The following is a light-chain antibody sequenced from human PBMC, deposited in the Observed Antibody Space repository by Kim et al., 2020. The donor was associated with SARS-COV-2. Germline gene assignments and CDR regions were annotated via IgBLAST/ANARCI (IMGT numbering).Light chain of an antibody. Sequence: QSVLTQPPSASGAPGQRVTISCTGSSSNIGAGYDVHWYQHLPGTAPKLLIYGNSNRPSGVPDRFSGSKSGTSASLAITGLQAEDEADYYCQSYDSSLSDSVFGGGTQLTVL. CDR2: GNS. CDR3: QSYDSSLSDSV. V-gene: IGLV1-40*01. J-gene: IGLJ2*01. CDR1: SSNIGAGYD.